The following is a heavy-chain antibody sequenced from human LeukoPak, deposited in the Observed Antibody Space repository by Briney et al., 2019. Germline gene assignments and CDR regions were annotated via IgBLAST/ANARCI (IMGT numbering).Heavy chain of an antibody. J-gene: IGHJ4*02. D-gene: IGHD3-22*01. CDR2: ISGSGGST. CDR3: AKDSSKGSANYYDSSGYHYGNYFDY. V-gene: IGHV3-23*01. CDR1: GFTFSSYG. Sequence: LSGGSLRLSCAASGFTFSSYGMSWVRQAPGKGLEWVSAISGSGGSTYYADSVKGRFTISRDNSKNTLYLQMNSLRAEDTAVYYCAKDSSKGSANYYDSSGYHYGNYFDYWGQGTLVTVSS.